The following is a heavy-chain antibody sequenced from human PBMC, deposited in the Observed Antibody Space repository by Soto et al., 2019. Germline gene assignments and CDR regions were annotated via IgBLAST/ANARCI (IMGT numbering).Heavy chain of an antibody. Sequence: SGGSLRLSCAASGFTFSSYEMNWVRQAPGKGLEWVSYISSSGSTIYYADSVKGRFTISRDNAKNSLYLQMNSLRAEDTAVYYCARDLYDFWSGYYKAGGMDVWGQGTTVTV. D-gene: IGHD3-3*01. V-gene: IGHV3-48*03. J-gene: IGHJ6*02. CDR2: ISSSGSTI. CDR3: ARDLYDFWSGYYKAGGMDV. CDR1: GFTFSSYE.